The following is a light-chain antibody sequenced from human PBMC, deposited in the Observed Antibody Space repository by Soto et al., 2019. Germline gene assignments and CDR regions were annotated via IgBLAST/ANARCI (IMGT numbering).Light chain of an antibody. CDR1: QSVNSN. CDR2: GIS. Sequence: EIVMTQSPATLSVSPGERATLSCRASQSVNSNYLAWYQQKPGQAPRLLIYGISSRATGISDRFSGSGSGTEFTLTINSLQPEDFAIYYCQQYSKWPITFGQGTRLENK. J-gene: IGKJ5*01. CDR3: QQYSKWPIT. V-gene: IGKV3D-15*01.